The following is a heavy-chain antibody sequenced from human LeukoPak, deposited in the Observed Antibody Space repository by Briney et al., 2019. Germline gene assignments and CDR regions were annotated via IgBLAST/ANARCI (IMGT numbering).Heavy chain of an antibody. V-gene: IGHV3-11*01. CDR2: ITSSGSTI. J-gene: IGHJ4*02. D-gene: IGHD3-22*01. Sequence: PGGSLRLSCAASGFTFSDYYMSWIRQAPGKGLEWLSYITSSGSTIYYADSVKGRFTISRDNAKNSLYLQMNSLRVEDTAVYYCAGHYYHCSGHGGYWGEGPLVRLL. CDR1: GFTFSDYY. CDR3: AGHYYHCSGHGGY.